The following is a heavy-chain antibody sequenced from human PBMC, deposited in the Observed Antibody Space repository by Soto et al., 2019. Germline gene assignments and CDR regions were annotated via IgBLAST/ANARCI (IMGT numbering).Heavy chain of an antibody. CDR3: ARCGSGRYYYYGMDV. CDR2: IIPIFGTA. D-gene: IGHD3-10*01. J-gene: IGHJ6*02. CDR1: GGTFSSYA. V-gene: IGHV1-69*13. Sequence: ASVKVSCKASGGTFSSYAISWVRRAPGQGLEWMGGIIPIFGTANYAQKFQGRVTITADESTSTAYMELSSLRSEDTAVYYCARCGSGRYYYYGMDVWGQGTTVTVSS.